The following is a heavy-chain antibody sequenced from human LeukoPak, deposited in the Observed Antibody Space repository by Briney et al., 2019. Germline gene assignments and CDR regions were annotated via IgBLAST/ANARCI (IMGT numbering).Heavy chain of an antibody. CDR2: ISGYNYSK. J-gene: IGHJ4*02. D-gene: IGHD5-12*01. CDR3: ARGKSVATAPRHPFDY. CDR1: GYSFTSYG. Sequence: VASVKVSCKASGYSFTSYGMSWVRQAPGQGLEWMGCISGYNYSKNYAQKFRGRVTMTTDTSTNTVDMELRSLRSDDTAVYYCARGKSVATAPRHPFDYWGQGTLVTVSS. V-gene: IGHV1-18*01.